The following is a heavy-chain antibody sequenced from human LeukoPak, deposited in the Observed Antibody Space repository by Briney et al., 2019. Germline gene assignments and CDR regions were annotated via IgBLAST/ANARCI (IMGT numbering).Heavy chain of an antibody. D-gene: IGHD2-15*01. J-gene: IGHJ4*02. V-gene: IGHV1-2*02. Sequence: ASVKVSCKASGYTFTGYYIHWVRQAPGQGLEWMGWINPNSGGTDYSQKFQGRVTMTRDTSISTAYMELSRLRSDDTAVYYCARNHLRYCSGGSCYSRLGYWGQGTLVTVSS. CDR2: INPNSGGT. CDR3: ARNHLRYCSGGSCYSRLGY. CDR1: GYTFTGYY.